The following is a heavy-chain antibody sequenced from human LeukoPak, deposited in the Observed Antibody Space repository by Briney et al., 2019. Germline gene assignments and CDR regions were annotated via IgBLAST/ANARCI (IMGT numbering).Heavy chain of an antibody. CDR3: VRDYYFDY. V-gene: IGHV3-23*01. J-gene: IGHJ4*02. CDR2: ISGSGGST. CDR1: GLTFSNYA. Sequence: GGSLRLSCAVSGLTFSNYAMSWVRQAPGKGLEWVSSISGSGGSTYYADSVKGRFTISRDNSKNTLDLQMNSLRAEDTALYYCVRDYYFDYWGQGTLVTVSS.